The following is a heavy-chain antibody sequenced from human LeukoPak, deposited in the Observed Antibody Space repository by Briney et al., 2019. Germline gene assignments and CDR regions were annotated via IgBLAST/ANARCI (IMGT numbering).Heavy chain of an antibody. CDR1: GYTFTSYD. CDR2: MNPNSGNT. CDR3: ARGSYYYGSGIPFDP. Sequence: ASVKVSCKASGYTFTSYDINWVRQATGQGLEWMGWMNPNSGNTGYAQKFQGRFTITRNTSISTAYMELSSLRSEDTAVYYCARGSYYYGSGIPFDPWGQGTLVTVSS. J-gene: IGHJ5*02. V-gene: IGHV1-8*03. D-gene: IGHD3-10*01.